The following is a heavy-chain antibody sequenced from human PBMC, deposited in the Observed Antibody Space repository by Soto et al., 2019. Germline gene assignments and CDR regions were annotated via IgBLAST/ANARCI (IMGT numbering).Heavy chain of an antibody. Sequence: QLQESGPGLVKPSDTLSLSCTVSGASLLSSYWSWVRQPAGKGLEWIGHIFSSGRTSYNPSLKNRLTLSIDTSKNVFSLNLSSVTAADTAVYYCAKGWDEKYFDSWGQGSLVIVSS. CDR2: IFSSGRT. D-gene: IGHD1-26*01. V-gene: IGHV4-4*07. CDR1: GASLLSSY. CDR3: AKGWDEKYFDS. J-gene: IGHJ4*02.